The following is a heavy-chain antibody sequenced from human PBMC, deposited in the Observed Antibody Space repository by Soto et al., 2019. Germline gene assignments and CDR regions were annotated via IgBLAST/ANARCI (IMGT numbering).Heavy chain of an antibody. J-gene: IGHJ6*02. CDR3: ARHERFLEWLLFPNYYYYGMDV. CDR2: IDPSDSYT. Sequence: GESLKISCKGSGYSFTSYWISWVRQMPGKGLEWMGRIDPSDSYTNYSPSFQGHVTISADKSIGTAYLQWSSLKASDTAMYYCARHERFLEWLLFPNYYYYGMDVWGQGTTVTVSS. D-gene: IGHD3-3*01. CDR1: GYSFTSYW. V-gene: IGHV5-10-1*01.